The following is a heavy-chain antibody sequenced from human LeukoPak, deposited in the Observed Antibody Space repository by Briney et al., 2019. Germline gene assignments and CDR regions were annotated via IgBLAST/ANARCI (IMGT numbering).Heavy chain of an antibody. CDR1: GGSISSHY. D-gene: IGHD1-26*01. Sequence: ASETLSLTCTVSGGSISSHYWSWIRQPPGKGLEWIGYIYYSGSTNYNPSLKSRVTISVDTSKNQFSLKLSSVTAADTAVYYCARDLGGAGLIDYWGQETLVTVSS. V-gene: IGHV4-59*11. CDR2: IYYSGST. J-gene: IGHJ4*02. CDR3: ARDLGGAGLIDY.